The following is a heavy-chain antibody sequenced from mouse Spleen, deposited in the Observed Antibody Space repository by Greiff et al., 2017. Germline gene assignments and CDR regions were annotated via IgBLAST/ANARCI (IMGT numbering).Heavy chain of an antibody. CDR1: GFTFSDYY. CDR2: INSDGSST. D-gene: IGHD1-1*01. J-gene: IGHJ2*01. V-gene: IGHV5-16*01. Sequence: EVNLVESEGGLVQPGSSMKLSCTASGFTFSDYYMAWVRQVPEKGLEWVANINSDGSSTYYLDSLKSRFIISRDNAKNILYLQMSSLKSEDTATYYCAREIYYYDGSSYYFDYWGQGTTLTVSS. CDR3: AREIYYYDGSSYYFDY.